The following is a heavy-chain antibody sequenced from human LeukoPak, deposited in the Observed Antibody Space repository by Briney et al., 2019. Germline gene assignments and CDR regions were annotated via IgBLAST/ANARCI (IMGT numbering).Heavy chain of an antibody. V-gene: IGHV3-53*01. CDR1: GFNFTSYA. Sequence: GGSLRLSCKASGFNFTSYAMSWVRQAPGKGLEWVSVIYSGGSTYYADSVKGRFTISRDNSKNTLYLQMNSLRAEDTAVYYCARAPQWLSYLDYWGQGTLVTVSS. J-gene: IGHJ4*02. CDR3: ARAPQWLSYLDY. CDR2: IYSGGST. D-gene: IGHD6-19*01.